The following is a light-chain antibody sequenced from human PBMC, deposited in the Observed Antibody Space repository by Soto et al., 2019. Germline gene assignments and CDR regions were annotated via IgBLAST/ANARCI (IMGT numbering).Light chain of an antibody. V-gene: IGKV3-11*01. CDR1: ESIRSY. J-gene: IGKJ5*01. Sequence: EIVLTQSPATLSLSPGERATLSCRASESIRSYLGWYQQKPGQAPRLLIYDASNRATGIPAKFSGSGSGTDFTLTISSLEPEDFAVYYCQQREYWPITFGRGTRLEIK. CDR3: QQREYWPIT. CDR2: DAS.